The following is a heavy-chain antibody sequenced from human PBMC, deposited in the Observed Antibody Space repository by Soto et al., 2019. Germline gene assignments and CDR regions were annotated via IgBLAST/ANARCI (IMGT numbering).Heavy chain of an antibody. D-gene: IGHD6-13*01. CDR2: INAGSGNT. J-gene: IGHJ5*02. V-gene: IGHV1-3*01. CDR3: ARGLAADGA. Sequence: QVQLVQSGAEVKKPGASVKVSCTASGYTFTHYAIHWVRHAAGQRLEWMGFINAGSGNTKYSQTFQGRLTFTKDTSASTAYMDLSSLRSEDPAIYYCARGLAADGAWGQGTLVTVSS. CDR1: GYTFTHYA.